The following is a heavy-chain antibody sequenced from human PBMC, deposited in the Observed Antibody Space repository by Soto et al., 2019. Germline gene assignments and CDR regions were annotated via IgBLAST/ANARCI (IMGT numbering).Heavy chain of an antibody. D-gene: IGHD6-13*01. CDR2: IYFSGST. V-gene: IGHV4-4*09. J-gene: IGHJ4*02. Sequence: SETLSLTCTVSGGSMDGYYWSWIRQTPGQGLEWVGYIYFSGSTKYNPPLQSRLTISLDRSKRQFSMTLSSVTAADTAVYYCARSVATPGTNIDFWGQGTLVTVSS. CDR1: GGSMDGYY. CDR3: ARSVATPGTNIDF.